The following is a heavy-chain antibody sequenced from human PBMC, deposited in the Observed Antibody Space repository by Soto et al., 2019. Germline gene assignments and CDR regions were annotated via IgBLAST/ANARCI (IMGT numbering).Heavy chain of an antibody. D-gene: IGHD3-22*01. V-gene: IGHV4-31*03. Sequence: QVQLQESGPGLVKPSQTLSLTCTVSGGSISSGSYYWSRIRQHPGKGLEWIGYSYYSGSTYYNPSLKSRVTISVDTSKNQFSLNLSSVTAADTAVYYCAIYDSSGSRGFQHWGQGTLVTASS. CDR3: AIYDSSGSRGFQH. CDR2: SYYSGST. J-gene: IGHJ1*01. CDR1: GGSISSGSYY.